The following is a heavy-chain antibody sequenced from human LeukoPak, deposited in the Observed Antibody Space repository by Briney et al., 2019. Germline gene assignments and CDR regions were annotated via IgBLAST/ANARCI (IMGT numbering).Heavy chain of an antibody. CDR3: AKASAMIVVVSKHFDY. D-gene: IGHD3-22*01. J-gene: IGHJ4*02. Sequence: PGGSLRLSCAASGFNFSSQWMSWVRQAPGKGLEWVANVNQGGTQKYYVDSVKGRFTISRDNAKNSLYLQMNSLRAEDTAVYYCAKASAMIVVVSKHFDYWGQGTLVTVSS. CDR2: VNQGGTQK. V-gene: IGHV3-7*03. CDR1: GFNFSSQW.